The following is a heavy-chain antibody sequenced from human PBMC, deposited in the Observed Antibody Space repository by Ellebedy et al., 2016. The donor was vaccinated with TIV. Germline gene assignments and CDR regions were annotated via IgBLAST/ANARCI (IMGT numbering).Heavy chain of an antibody. J-gene: IGHJ2*01. CDR2: IDTSSSTI. D-gene: IGHD3-3*01. Sequence: GGSLRLSCAASGFTFSSYSMNWVRQAPGKGLEWVSYIDTSSSTIYYEDSVKGRFTISRDNAKNSLYLQMNSLIDEDTAVYYCARGRGTMFGVVTHYWYFDLWGRGTLVTVSS. CDR3: ARGRGTMFGVVTHYWYFDL. CDR1: GFTFSSYS. V-gene: IGHV3-48*02.